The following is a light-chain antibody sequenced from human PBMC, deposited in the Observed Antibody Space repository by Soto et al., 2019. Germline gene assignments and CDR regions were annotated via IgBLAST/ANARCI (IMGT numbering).Light chain of an antibody. CDR3: TSYKTSSNYV. V-gene: IGLV2-14*01. CDR1: SSDVGAYNF. Sequence: QSVLTQPASVSGSPGQSITISCTGTSSDVGAYNFVSWYQQHPGKAPKFIIYEVSNRPSGVSNRFSGSKSGNTASLSISGLQAEDEADYYCTSYKTSSNYVFGTGTKVTVL. J-gene: IGLJ1*01. CDR2: EVS.